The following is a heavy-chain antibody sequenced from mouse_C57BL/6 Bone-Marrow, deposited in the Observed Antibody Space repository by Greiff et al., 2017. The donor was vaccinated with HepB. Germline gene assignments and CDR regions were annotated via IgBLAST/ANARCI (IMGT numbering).Heavy chain of an antibody. CDR1: GFTFSDYY. J-gene: IGHJ1*03. V-gene: IGHV5-16*01. CDR3: ARYYPWYFDV. CDR2: INYDGSST. D-gene: IGHD1-1*02. Sequence: EVQLQESEGGLVQPGSSMKLSCTASGFTFSDYYMAWVRQVPEKGLEWVANINYDGSSTYYLDSLKSRFIISRDNAKNILYLQMSSLKSEDTATYYCARYYPWYFDVWGTGTTVTVSS.